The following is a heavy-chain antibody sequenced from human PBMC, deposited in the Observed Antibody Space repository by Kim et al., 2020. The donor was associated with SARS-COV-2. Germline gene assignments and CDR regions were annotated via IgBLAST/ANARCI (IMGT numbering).Heavy chain of an antibody. D-gene: IGHD2-2*01. Sequence: SETLSLTCAVYGGSFSGYYWSWIRRPPGKGLEWIGEINHSGSTNYNPSLKSRVTISVDTSKNQFSLKLSSVTAADTAVYYCARGRPPVEPAAKHFDYWGQGTLVTVSS. V-gene: IGHV4-34*01. CDR2: INHSGST. J-gene: IGHJ4*02. CDR3: ARGRPPVEPAAKHFDY. CDR1: GGSFSGYY.